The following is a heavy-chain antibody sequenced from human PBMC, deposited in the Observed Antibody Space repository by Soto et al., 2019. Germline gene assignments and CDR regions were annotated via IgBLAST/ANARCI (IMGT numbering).Heavy chain of an antibody. CDR2: GSYSGTT. V-gene: IGHV4-61*01. J-gene: IGHJ4*02. CDR1: GVSVSSGSFY. Sequence: TLSLTCTVSGVSVSSGSFYWAWIRQPPGKGLEWIGFGSYSGTTNYKPSLKSRVTISVDTSRSRISLKVSSLTAADTAVYYCARGATVTQYDYWGQGTLVTVSS. CDR3: ARGATVTQYDY. D-gene: IGHD4-17*01.